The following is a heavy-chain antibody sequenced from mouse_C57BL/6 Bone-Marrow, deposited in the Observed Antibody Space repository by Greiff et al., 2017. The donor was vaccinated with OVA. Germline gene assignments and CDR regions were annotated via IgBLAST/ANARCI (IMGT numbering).Heavy chain of an antibody. J-gene: IGHJ2*01. Sequence: QVQLQQPGTDLVTPGASVTLSCKASGYTFTSYWMHWVKQRPGQGLEWIGNINPSNGGTNYNAKFKSTATLTVDNSSRPSYMPLRSLPSEDSAAYYGSREGITTIVARGCVDYWGQGTTLTVSS. CDR2: INPSNGGT. D-gene: IGHD1-1*01. V-gene: IGHV1-53*01. CDR1: GYTFTSYW. CDR3: SREGITTIVARGCVDY.